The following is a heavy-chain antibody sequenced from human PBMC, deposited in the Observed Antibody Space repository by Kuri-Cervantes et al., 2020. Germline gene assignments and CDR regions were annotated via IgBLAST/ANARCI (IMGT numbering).Heavy chain of an antibody. Sequence: GGSLRLSCEASGFTFSGYWMHWVRQVPGKGLVWVARIDSDGSSTIYVDSVKGRFTISRDNSKNSLYLQMNSLRAEDTALYYCAKDIDSSGMVLDYWGQGTLVTVSS. J-gene: IGHJ4*02. D-gene: IGHD3-22*01. CDR2: IDSDGSST. V-gene: IGHV3-74*01. CDR1: GFTFSGYW. CDR3: AKDIDSSGMVLDY.